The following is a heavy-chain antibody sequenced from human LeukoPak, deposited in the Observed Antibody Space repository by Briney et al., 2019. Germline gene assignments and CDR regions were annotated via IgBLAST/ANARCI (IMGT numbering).Heavy chain of an antibody. CDR3: ARVNGWFGELLLDY. V-gene: IGHV4-59*12. D-gene: IGHD3-10*01. CDR1: GGSISSYY. J-gene: IGHJ4*02. Sequence: SETLSLTCTVSGGSISSYYWSWIRQPPGKGLEWIGYIYYSGSTYYNPSLKSRVTISVDTSKNQFSLKLSSVTAADTAVYYCARVNGWFGELLLDYWGQGTLVTVSS. CDR2: IYYSGST.